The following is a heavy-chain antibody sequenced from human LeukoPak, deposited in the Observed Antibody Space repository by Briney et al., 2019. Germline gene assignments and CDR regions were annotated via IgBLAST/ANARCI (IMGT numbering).Heavy chain of an antibody. D-gene: IGHD6-19*01. Sequence: PGGSLRLSCAASGISFSAYDMHWVRQSIGKGLEWVSGLGAGGDTSYAGSVKGRFTISRDDSKSTLYLQMNSLRAEDTAVYYCARGSRGWYYLDLWGQGTLVTVSS. CDR3: ARGSRGWYYLDL. CDR1: GISFSAYD. CDR2: LGAGGDT. J-gene: IGHJ4*02. V-gene: IGHV3-13*04.